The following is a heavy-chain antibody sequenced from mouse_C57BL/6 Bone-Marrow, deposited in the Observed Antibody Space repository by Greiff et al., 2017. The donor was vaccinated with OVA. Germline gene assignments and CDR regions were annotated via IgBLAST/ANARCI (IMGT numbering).Heavy chain of an antibody. CDR2: INPNNGGT. CDR3: ARSEHRLHAMDY. V-gene: IGHV1-22*01. Sequence: VQLQQSGPELVKPGASVKMSCKASGYTFTDYNMHWVQQSHGKSLEWIGYINPNNGGTSYNQKFKGKATLTVNKSSSTAYMELRSLTSEDSAVYYCARSEHRLHAMDYWGQGTSVTVSS. D-gene: IGHD3-2*02. J-gene: IGHJ4*01. CDR1: GYTFTDYN.